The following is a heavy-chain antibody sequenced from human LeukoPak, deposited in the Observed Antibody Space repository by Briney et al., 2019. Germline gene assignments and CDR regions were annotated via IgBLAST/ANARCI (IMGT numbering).Heavy chain of an antibody. D-gene: IGHD3-10*01. J-gene: IGHJ6*03. CDR2: ISGSGGST. Sequence: GSLRLSCAASGFTFSSYAMSWVRQAPGKGLEWVSAISGSGGSTYYADSVKGRFTISRDNSKNTLYLQMNSLRAEDTAVYYCARTKEEYYYGSGTHAYYYYMDVWGKGTTVTVSS. V-gene: IGHV3-23*01. CDR3: ARTKEEYYYGSGTHAYYYYMDV. CDR1: GFTFSSYA.